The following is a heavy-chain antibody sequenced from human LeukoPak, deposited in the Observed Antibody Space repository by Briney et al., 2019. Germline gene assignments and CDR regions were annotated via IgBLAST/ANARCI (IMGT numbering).Heavy chain of an antibody. V-gene: IGHV3-48*03. D-gene: IGHD6-19*01. J-gene: IGHJ4*02. CDR3: AREGLRSSGWYEY. CDR1: GFTFSSYE. Sequence: SGGSLRLSCAASGFTFSSYEMNWVRQAPGKGLEWVSYISSSGGTIYYADSVKGRFTISRDNAKNSLYLQMNSLRAEDTAVYYCAREGLRSSGWYEYWGQGTLVTVSS. CDR2: ISSSGGTI.